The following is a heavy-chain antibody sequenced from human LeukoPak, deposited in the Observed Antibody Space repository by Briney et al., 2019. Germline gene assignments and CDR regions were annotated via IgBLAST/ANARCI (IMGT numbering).Heavy chain of an antibody. D-gene: IGHD3-10*01. V-gene: IGHV3-33*01. CDR3: ARSREHGSGTYDSYYFDY. CDR1: GSTFSTYG. CDR2: IWYDGGNK. Sequence: GGSLRLSCAASGSTFSTYGMHWVRQAPGKGLEWVAIIWYDGGNKYYADSVRGRFTISRDNSKNTLFLQMNSLRAEDTAVYYCARSREHGSGTYDSYYFDYWGQGTLVTVSS. J-gene: IGHJ4*02.